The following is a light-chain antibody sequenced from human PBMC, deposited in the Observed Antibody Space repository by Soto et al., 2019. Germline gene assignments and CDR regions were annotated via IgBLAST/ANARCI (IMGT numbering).Light chain of an antibody. V-gene: IGLV2-14*03. J-gene: IGLJ1*01. Sequence: QSVLTQPASVSGSPGQSITISCTGTSSDVGGYNFVSWYQQHPGKVPKLMIFDVNSRPSGVSDRFSGSKSGNTASLTISGLQAEDEGDYYCSSNTSSSTHVFGSGTKVTVL. CDR1: SSDVGGYNF. CDR2: DVN. CDR3: SSNTSSSTHV.